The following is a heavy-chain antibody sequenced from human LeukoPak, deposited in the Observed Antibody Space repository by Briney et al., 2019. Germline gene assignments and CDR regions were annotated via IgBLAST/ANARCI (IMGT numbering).Heavy chain of an antibody. CDR1: GFTLSSYW. CDR2: IKQDGSEK. Sequence: PGGSLRLSCAASGFTLSSYWMSWVRQAPGKGLEWVANIKQDGSEKYYVDCVKGRFTISRDNAKNSLYLQMNSLRAEDTAVYYCARDSSSWYFCAFDIWGQGTMVTVSS. J-gene: IGHJ3*02. V-gene: IGHV3-7*01. CDR3: ARDSSSWYFCAFDI. D-gene: IGHD6-13*01.